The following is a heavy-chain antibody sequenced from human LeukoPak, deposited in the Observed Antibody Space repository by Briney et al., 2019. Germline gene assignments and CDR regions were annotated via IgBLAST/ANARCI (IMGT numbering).Heavy chain of an antibody. Sequence: ASVKVSCKASGYTFTSYYMHWVRQAPGQGLEWMGIINPSGGSTSYAQKLQGRVTMTTDTSTSTAYMELRSLRSDDTAVYYCARDFSPIVVVPAAVDYWGQGTLVTVSS. CDR3: ARDFSPIVVVPAAVDY. CDR1: GYTFTSYY. CDR2: INPSGGST. D-gene: IGHD2-2*01. J-gene: IGHJ4*02. V-gene: IGHV1-46*01.